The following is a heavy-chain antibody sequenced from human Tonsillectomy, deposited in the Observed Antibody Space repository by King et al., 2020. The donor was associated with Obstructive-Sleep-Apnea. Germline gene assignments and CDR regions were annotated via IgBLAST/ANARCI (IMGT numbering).Heavy chain of an antibody. J-gene: IGHJ4*02. Sequence: VQLVESGAEVKKPGASVKVSCKASGYTFTGYYMHWVRQAPGQGLEWMGWINPNSGGTNYAQNFQGRVTMTRDTSISTAYMELSRLRSDDTAVYYCATVAIATATYYFDYWGQGTLVTVSS. V-gene: IGHV1-2*02. CDR1: GYTFTGYY. CDR3: ATVAIATATYYFDY. D-gene: IGHD4-17*01. CDR2: INPNSGGT.